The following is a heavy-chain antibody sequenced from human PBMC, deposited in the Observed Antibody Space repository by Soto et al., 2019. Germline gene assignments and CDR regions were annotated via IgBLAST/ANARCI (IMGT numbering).Heavy chain of an antibody. CDR1: GGSISSYY. D-gene: IGHD4-17*01. Sequence: NPSETLSLTCTVSGGSISSYYWSWIRQPPGKGLEWIGYIYYSGSTNYNPSLKSRVTISVDTSKNQFSLKLSSVTAADTAVYYCARTPATATTREPYGMDVWGQGTTVTVSS. V-gene: IGHV4-59*01. CDR3: ARTPATATTREPYGMDV. J-gene: IGHJ6*02. CDR2: IYYSGST.